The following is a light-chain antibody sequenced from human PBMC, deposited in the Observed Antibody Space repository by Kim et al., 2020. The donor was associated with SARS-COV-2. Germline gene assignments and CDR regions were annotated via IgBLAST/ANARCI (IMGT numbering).Light chain of an antibody. J-gene: IGKJ1*01. Sequence: ASVGDRVTITCRASQDISNYLAWYQQKPGKVPKLLIHAASTLQSGVPSRFSGSRSGTDFTLTISSLQPEDVATYYCQKYNSAPRTFGQGTKVDIK. CDR2: AAS. V-gene: IGKV1-27*01. CDR3: QKYNSAPRT. CDR1: QDISNY.